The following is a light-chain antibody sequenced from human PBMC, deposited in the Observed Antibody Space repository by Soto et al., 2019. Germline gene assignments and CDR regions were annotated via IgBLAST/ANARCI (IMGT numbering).Light chain of an antibody. V-gene: IGLV2-14*02. Sequence: QSVLTQPASVSGSPGQSITISFTGTSSDVGSYNLVSWYQQHPGKAPKLMIYEVSNRPSGVSNPFSGPKSGNPAPLTISGLQAEDEADYYCSSYTSSSPRYVFGTGTKLTVL. CDR3: SSYTSSSPRYV. CDR1: SSDVGSYNL. CDR2: EVS. J-gene: IGLJ1*01.